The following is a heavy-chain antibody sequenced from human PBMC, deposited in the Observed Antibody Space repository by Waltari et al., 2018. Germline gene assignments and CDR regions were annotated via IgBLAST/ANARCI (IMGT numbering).Heavy chain of an antibody. CDR3: VRSVDP. Sequence: EVQLVESGGGLVQPGGSLRLSCAASGFTFSIYWMAWVRQAPGKGLEWVANINPDGTDKYYVDSVKGRFTISRDDAKNSLYLQMNSLRAEDTAVYYCVRSVDPWGQGTLVTVSS. CDR1: GFTFSIYW. J-gene: IGHJ5*02. CDR2: INPDGTDK. V-gene: IGHV3-7*01. D-gene: IGHD4-17*01.